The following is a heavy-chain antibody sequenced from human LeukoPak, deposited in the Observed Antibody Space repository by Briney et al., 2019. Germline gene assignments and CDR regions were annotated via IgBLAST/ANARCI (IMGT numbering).Heavy chain of an antibody. Sequence: PSETLSLTCTVSGGSISSYYWSWIRQPPGKGLEWIGYIYYSGSTNYNPSLKGRVTISVDTSKNQFSLKLSSVTAADTAVYYCARGYSYGYVDYWGQGTLVTVSS. CDR1: GGSISSYY. D-gene: IGHD5-18*01. CDR2: IYYSGST. V-gene: IGHV4-59*01. CDR3: ARGYSYGYVDY. J-gene: IGHJ4*02.